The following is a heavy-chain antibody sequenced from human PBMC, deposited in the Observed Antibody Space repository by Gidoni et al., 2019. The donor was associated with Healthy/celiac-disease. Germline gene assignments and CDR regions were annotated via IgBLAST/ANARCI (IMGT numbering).Heavy chain of an antibody. J-gene: IGHJ4*02. Sequence: QLQLQESGPGLVKPSETLSLTCTVSGGSISSSSYYWGWIRQPPGKGLEWIGSIYYSGSTYYNPSLKSRVTISVDTSKNQFSLKLSSVTAADTAVYYCASHHYDINLFSGAEFDYWGQGTLVTVSS. CDR3: ASHHYDINLFSGAEFDY. CDR2: IYYSGST. CDR1: GGSISSSSYY. V-gene: IGHV4-39*01. D-gene: IGHD3-3*01.